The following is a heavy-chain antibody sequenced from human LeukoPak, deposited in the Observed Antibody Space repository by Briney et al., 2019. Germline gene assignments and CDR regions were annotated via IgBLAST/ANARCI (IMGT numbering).Heavy chain of an antibody. Sequence: GGSLRLSCAASGFTFSSYDMHWVRQPPGKGLEWVSAIVAAGDPYYPGYVKGRFTISRETAKNSLYLQMNSLRAGDTAVYYCARALSSGWYVFDYWGQGTLVTVSS. J-gene: IGHJ4*02. CDR3: ARALSSGWYVFDY. V-gene: IGHV3-13*05. CDR1: GFTFSSYD. CDR2: IVAAGDP. D-gene: IGHD6-19*01.